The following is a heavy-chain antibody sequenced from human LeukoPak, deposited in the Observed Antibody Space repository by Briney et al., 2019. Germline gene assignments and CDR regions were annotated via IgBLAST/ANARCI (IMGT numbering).Heavy chain of an antibody. J-gene: IGHJ6*02. Sequence: ASVKVSCKASGYTFTSYYMHWVRQAPGQGLEWMGIINPSGGSTSYAQKFQGRVTMTRDTSTSTVYMELSSLRSEDTAVYYCARDSPVVPADIFYYYYGLDVWGQGTTVTVSS. D-gene: IGHD2-2*01. CDR1: GYTFTSYY. CDR2: INPSGGST. CDR3: ARDSPVVPADIFYYYYGLDV. V-gene: IGHV1-46*01.